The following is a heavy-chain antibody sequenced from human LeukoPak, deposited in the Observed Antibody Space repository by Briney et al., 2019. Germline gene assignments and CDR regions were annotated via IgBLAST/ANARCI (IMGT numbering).Heavy chain of an antibody. V-gene: IGHV3-21*01. D-gene: IGHD6-13*01. CDR2: ISSSSSYI. CDR1: GFTFGSYS. CDR3: ARGLWDSSSWYNGY. J-gene: IGHJ4*02. Sequence: GGSLRLSCAASGFTFGSYSMNWVRQAPGKGLEWVSSISSSSSYIYYADSVKGRFTISRDNAKNSLYLQMNSLRAEDTAVYYCARGLWDSSSWYNGYWGQGTLVTVSS.